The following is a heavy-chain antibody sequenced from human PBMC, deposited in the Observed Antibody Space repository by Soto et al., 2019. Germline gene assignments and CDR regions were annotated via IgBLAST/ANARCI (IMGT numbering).Heavy chain of an antibody. Sequence: ASVKVSCKASGGTFSSYAISWVRQAPGQGLEWMGGIIPIFGTANYAQKFQGRVTITADESTSTAYMELSSLRSEDTAVYYCARVRIVVPAATFDIWGQGTMVTVSS. CDR1: GGTFSSYA. CDR2: IIPIFGTA. V-gene: IGHV1-69*13. D-gene: IGHD2-2*01. J-gene: IGHJ3*02. CDR3: ARVRIVVPAATFDI.